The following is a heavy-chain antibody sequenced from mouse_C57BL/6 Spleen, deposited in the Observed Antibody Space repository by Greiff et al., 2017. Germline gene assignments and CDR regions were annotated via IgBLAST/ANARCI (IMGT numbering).Heavy chain of an antibody. CDR2: IYPRDGRT. J-gene: IGHJ3*01. Sequence: QVQLQQSEAELVKPGASVKISCKVSGYTFTDHSIHWMKQRPEQGLEWIGYIYPRDGRTKYNEKFKGKATLTAYKSSNTAYMQLNSLTSEDAAVYFCARGGVTTPFAYGGQGTLVTVSS. CDR3: ARGGVTTPFAY. V-gene: IGHV1-78*01. D-gene: IGHD2-5*01. CDR1: GYTFTDHS.